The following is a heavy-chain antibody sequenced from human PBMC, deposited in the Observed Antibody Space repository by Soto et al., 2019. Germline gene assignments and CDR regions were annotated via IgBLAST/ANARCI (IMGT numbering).Heavy chain of an antibody. D-gene: IGHD3-16*01. CDR2: ICNRGNVGTR. V-gene: IGHV3-49*04. J-gene: IGHJ5*02. Sequence: GGSLRLSCAASRISFSHYCMSGVRQAPGKGLAWVGLICNRGNVGTRERTTSVKGRLTVARDDFKSPTYLRMKSLKTEDTAVSYCRNDEMITLTRGSFKKFDPWGQGTLVTVSS. CDR3: RNDEMITLTRGSFKKFDP. CDR1: RISFSHYC.